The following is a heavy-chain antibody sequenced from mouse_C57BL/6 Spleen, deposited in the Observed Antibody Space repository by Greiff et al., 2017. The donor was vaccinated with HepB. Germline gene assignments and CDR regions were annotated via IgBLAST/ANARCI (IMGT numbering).Heavy chain of an antibody. CDR3: ARFGNYDPY. D-gene: IGHD2-1*01. CDR2: IDPSDSET. J-gene: IGHJ3*01. CDR1: GYTFTSYW. Sequence: VQLQQSGAELVRPGSSVKLSCKASGYTFTSYWMHWVKQRPIQGLEWIGNIDPSDSETHYNQKFKDKATLTVDKSSSTAYMQLSSLTSEDSAVYYCARFGNYDPYWGQGTLVTVSA. V-gene: IGHV1-52*01.